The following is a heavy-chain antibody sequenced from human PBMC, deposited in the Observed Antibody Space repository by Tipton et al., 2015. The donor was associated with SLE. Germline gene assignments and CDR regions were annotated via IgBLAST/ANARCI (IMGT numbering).Heavy chain of an antibody. CDR2: ISGSGDAT. CDR1: GFAFSTYG. D-gene: IGHD7-27*01. J-gene: IGHJ4*02. CDR3: ARDLAWAFDY. V-gene: IGHV3-23*01. Sequence: SLRLSCVASGFAFSTYGMSWVRQAPGKGLEWVSTISGSGDATYYPDSAKGRFTTSRDNAKNSLYLQVSSLRAEDTAVYYCARDLAWAFDYWGQGTQVTVSS.